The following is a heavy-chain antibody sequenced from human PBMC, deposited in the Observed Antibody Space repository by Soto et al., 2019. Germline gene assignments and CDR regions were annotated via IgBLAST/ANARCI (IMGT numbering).Heavy chain of an antibody. CDR2: ISSSGSFM. D-gene: IGHD1-7*01. V-gene: IGHV3-21*01. J-gene: IGHJ5*01. CDR3: ARDPPTGTTLDWFDS. Sequence: GGSLRLSCAASGFSFSSDSMGWVRQAPGKGLEWVSSISSSGSFMNYADSVKGRFTISRDNAKNSLYLQMSSLKDEDTAVYYCARDPPTGTTLDWFDSWGQGTLVTVAS. CDR1: GFSFSSDS.